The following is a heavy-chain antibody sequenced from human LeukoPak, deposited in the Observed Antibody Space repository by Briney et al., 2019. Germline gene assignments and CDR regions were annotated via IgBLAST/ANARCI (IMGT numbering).Heavy chain of an antibody. J-gene: IGHJ4*02. Sequence: GGSLRLSCAASGFTFSNAWMSWVRHAPGKGLEWVGRIKSKTDGGTTDYAAPVKGRFTISRDDSKNTLYLQMSSLKTEDTAVYYCITFSMIVVVITTWGQGTLVTVSS. CDR2: IKSKTDGGTT. V-gene: IGHV3-15*01. D-gene: IGHD3-22*01. CDR1: GFTFSNAW. CDR3: ITFSMIVVVITT.